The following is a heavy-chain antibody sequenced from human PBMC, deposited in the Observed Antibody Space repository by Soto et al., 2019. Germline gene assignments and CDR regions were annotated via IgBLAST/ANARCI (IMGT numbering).Heavy chain of an antibody. V-gene: IGHV3-23*01. CDR2: ISGSGGST. J-gene: IGHJ6*02. D-gene: IGHD6-13*01. CDR1: GFTFSSYA. CDR3: AKDQDYSSSWYFPRAHYYYYYGMDV. Sequence: HPGGSLRLSCAASGFTFSSYAMSWVRQAPGKGLEWVSAISGSGGSTYYADSVKGRFTISRDNSKNTLYLQMNSLRAEDTAVYYCAKDQDYSSSWYFPRAHYYYYYGMDVWGQGTTVTVSS.